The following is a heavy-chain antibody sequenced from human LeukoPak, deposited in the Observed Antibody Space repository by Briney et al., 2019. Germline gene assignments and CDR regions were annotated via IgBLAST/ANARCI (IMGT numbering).Heavy chain of an antibody. Sequence: GGSLRLSCAASGFTFTNYGMHWVRHAIGKGLEWGSGICTAGDTYYPGSVKGRFTISRENAKNSMYLQMNSLRAEDTAVYYCARRLHGYDGVYFDYWGQGTLVTVSS. V-gene: IGHV3-13*01. J-gene: IGHJ4*02. CDR1: GFTFTNYG. D-gene: IGHD5-12*01. CDR2: ICTAGDT. CDR3: ARRLHGYDGVYFDY.